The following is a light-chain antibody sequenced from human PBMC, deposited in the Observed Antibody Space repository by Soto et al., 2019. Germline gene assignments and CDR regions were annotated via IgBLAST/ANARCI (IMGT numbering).Light chain of an antibody. Sequence: SALTQPASVSGSPGQSIAISCTGTNSDVGGYNYVSWYQHHPGKAPKLMIYEVSNRPSGVSNRFSGSKSGNTASLTISGLQAKDEADYYCSSYTTSTTWVFGGGTQLTVL. CDR3: SSYTTSTTWV. CDR1: NSDVGGYNY. CDR2: EVS. V-gene: IGLV2-14*01. J-gene: IGLJ3*02.